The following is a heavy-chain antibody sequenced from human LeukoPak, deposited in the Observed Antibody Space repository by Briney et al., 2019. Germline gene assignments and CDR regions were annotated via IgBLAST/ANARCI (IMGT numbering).Heavy chain of an antibody. D-gene: IGHD4-23*01. Sequence: PGGSLRLSCAASGLTFSGSAMHWVRQASGKGLEWVARIRSKANNYATAYDASVKGRFTISRDDSRNTAYLQMNSLTTEDTAVYYCTRRYGANSWRFDPWGQGTLLTVSS. V-gene: IGHV3-73*01. CDR1: GLTFSGSA. CDR2: IRSKANNYAT. J-gene: IGHJ5*02. CDR3: TRRYGANSWRFDP.